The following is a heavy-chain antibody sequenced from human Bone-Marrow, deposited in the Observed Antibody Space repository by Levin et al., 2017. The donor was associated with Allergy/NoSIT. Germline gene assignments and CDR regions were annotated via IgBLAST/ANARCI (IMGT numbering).Heavy chain of an antibody. J-gene: IGHJ4*02. D-gene: IGHD2-2*01. Sequence: MSSETLSLTCTVSGGSISSGDYYWTWIRQPPGKGLEWIGYIYYIGTTYYNTSLKSRVTISVDTSKNQFSLKLNSVTAADTAVYYCARVWNDQLLPIASWGQGTLVTVSS. CDR2: IYYIGTT. V-gene: IGHV4-30-4*08. CDR1: GGSISSGDYY. CDR3: ARVWNDQLLPIAS.